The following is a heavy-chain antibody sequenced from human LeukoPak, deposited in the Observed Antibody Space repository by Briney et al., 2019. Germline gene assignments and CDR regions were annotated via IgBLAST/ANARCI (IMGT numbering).Heavy chain of an antibody. J-gene: IGHJ3*02. V-gene: IGHV3-21*01. CDR3: AKDPSFTSSNCYPPGI. CDR1: AFSFSGYN. CDR2: ISSSGTYI. D-gene: IGHD2-2*01. Sequence: GGSLRLSCAASAFSFSGYNMNWVRQAPGKGLEWVSSISSSGTYIYYRDSVKGRLTSSRDNAENSLYLEMHSLRAEDTAVYYCAKDPSFTSSNCYPPGIWGQGTMVTVSS.